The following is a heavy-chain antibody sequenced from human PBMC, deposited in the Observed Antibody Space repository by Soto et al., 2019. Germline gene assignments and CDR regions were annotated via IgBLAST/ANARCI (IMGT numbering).Heavy chain of an antibody. D-gene: IGHD3-22*01. J-gene: IGHJ4*02. CDR2: IWYDGNKK. Sequence: GGSLRLSCAASGFTFSSNGMHWVRQAPGKGLEWVAVIWYDGNKKYYGDSVRGRFTISRDNSKNTLYLEMNSLRAEDTAVYYCVVDTSGLLDDWCQGTQVTGSS. CDR3: VVDTSGLLDD. V-gene: IGHV3-33*03. CDR1: GFTFSSNG.